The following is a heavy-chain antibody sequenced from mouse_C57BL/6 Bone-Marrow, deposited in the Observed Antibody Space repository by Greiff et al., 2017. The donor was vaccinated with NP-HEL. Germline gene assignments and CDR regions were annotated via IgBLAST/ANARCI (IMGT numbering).Heavy chain of an antibody. CDR2: ISDGGSYT. J-gene: IGHJ1*03. CDR3: ARDPHYGSSSYWYFDV. D-gene: IGHD1-1*01. Sequence: VQLKESGGGLVKPGGSLKLSCAASGFTFSSYAMSWVRQTPEKRLEWVATISDGGSYTYYPDNVKGRFTISRDNAKNNLYLQMSHLKSEDTAMYYCARDPHYGSSSYWYFDVWGTGTTVTVSS. CDR1: GFTFSSYA. V-gene: IGHV5-4*01.